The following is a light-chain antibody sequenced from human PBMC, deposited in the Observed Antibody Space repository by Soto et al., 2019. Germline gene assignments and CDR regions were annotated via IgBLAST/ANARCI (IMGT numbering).Light chain of an antibody. CDR2: GAS. CDR1: QSVSSSY. CDR3: QQYGSSPCT. J-gene: IGKJ2*02. V-gene: IGKV3-20*01. Sequence: EIVLTQSPGTPSLSPGERATLSCRASQSVSSSYLAWYQQKPGQAPRLLIYGASSRATGIPDRFSGSGSGTDFTLTISRLEPEDFAVYYCQQYGSSPCTFGQGTKLEIK.